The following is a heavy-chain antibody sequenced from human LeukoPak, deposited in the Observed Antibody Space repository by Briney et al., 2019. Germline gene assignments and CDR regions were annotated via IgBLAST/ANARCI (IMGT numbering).Heavy chain of an antibody. D-gene: IGHD2-15*01. CDR3: ARGGNIVVVVAATNWFDP. CDR2: IIPILGIA. Sequence: ASVKVSCKASGGTFSSYAISWVRQAPGQGLEWMGRIIPILGIANYAQKFQGRVTMTRNTSISTAYMELSSLRSEDTAVYYCARGGNIVVVVAATNWFDPWGQGTLVTVSS. V-gene: IGHV1-69*04. CDR1: GGTFSSYA. J-gene: IGHJ5*02.